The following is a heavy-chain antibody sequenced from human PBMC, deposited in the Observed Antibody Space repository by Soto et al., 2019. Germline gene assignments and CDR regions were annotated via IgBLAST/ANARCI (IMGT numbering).Heavy chain of an antibody. V-gene: IGHV1-69*08. CDR3: AKVGGTTSSTWFDP. J-gene: IGHJ5*02. CDR2: IIPILGRA. CDR1: GGPFSSYH. D-gene: IGHD2-2*01. Sequence: QVQLVQSGAEVKKPGSSVKLSCKASGGPFSSYHISWVRQAPGQGLEWVGRIIPILGRANNAQHLQGRVTITADTATNTAYMELSSLTSEDTAVYYCAKVGGTTSSTWFDPWGHGTLVTVSS.